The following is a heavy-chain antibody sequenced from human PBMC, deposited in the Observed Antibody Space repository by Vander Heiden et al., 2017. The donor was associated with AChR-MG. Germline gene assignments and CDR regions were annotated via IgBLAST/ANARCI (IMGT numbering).Heavy chain of an antibody. Sequence: EVQLLESGGGLVQPGGSLRLSCAASGFPFSSYAMSWVRQAPGKGLEWVSAISGSGGSTYYADSVKGRFTISRDNSKNTLYLQMNSLRAEDTAVYYCANQGPGVVVPTDWFDPWGQGTLVTVSS. CDR2: ISGSGGST. J-gene: IGHJ5*02. V-gene: IGHV3-23*01. CDR1: GFPFSSYA. CDR3: ANQGPGVVVPTDWFDP. D-gene: IGHD2-2*01.